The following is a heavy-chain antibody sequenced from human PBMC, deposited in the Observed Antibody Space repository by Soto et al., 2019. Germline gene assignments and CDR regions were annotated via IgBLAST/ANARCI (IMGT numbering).Heavy chain of an antibody. Sequence: EVQLLESGGTLVQPGGSLRLSCAASGFTFSTYAMSWARQAPGKGLEWVSAISGLGISTYYADSVKGRFTISRDNSKNTLFLQMNILRADDTPIYYCAIRITTFNWGQGTLVTVSS. CDR1: GFTFSTYA. CDR2: ISGLGIST. V-gene: IGHV3-23*01. J-gene: IGHJ4*02. CDR3: AIRITTFN. D-gene: IGHD1-1*01.